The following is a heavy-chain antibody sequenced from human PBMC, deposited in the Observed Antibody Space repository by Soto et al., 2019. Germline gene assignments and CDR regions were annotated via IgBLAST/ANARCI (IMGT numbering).Heavy chain of an antibody. Sequence: LRLSCAASGFTFSSYAMSWVRQAPGKGLEWVSAISGSGGSTYYADSVKGRFTISRDNSKNTLYLQMNSLRAEDTAVYYCAKGRDYDFWSGYIFDYWGQGTLVTVS. D-gene: IGHD3-3*01. J-gene: IGHJ4*02. CDR1: GFTFSSYA. CDR3: AKGRDYDFWSGYIFDY. CDR2: ISGSGGST. V-gene: IGHV3-23*01.